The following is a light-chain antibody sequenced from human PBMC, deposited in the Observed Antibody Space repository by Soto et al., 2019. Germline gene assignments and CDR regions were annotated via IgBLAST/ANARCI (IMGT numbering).Light chain of an antibody. CDR3: QQYNSFLT. V-gene: IGKV1-5*02. CDR1: QSISSW. Sequence: DIQMTQSPSTLSASVGDRVTIICRASQSISSWLAWYQQKPGKAPKLLIYDASSLESGVPSRFSGSGSGTEFTLTISSLQPDDFATYYCQQYNSFLTFGGGTKVEIK. J-gene: IGKJ4*01. CDR2: DAS.